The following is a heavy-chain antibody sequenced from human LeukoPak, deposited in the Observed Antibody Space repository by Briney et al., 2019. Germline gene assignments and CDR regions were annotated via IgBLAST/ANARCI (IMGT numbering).Heavy chain of an antibody. V-gene: IGHV3-21*01. CDR3: ARDGGFVTVTTGDYFDY. J-gene: IGHJ4*02. CDR2: ISSSSSSYI. Sequence: PGGSLRLSCAASEFTFSSYSMNWVRQAPGKGLEWVSSISSSSSSYIYYADSVKGRFTISRDNAKNSLYLQMNSLRAEDTAVYYCARDGGFVTVTTGDYFDYWGQGTLVTVSS. CDR1: EFTFSSYS. D-gene: IGHD4-17*01.